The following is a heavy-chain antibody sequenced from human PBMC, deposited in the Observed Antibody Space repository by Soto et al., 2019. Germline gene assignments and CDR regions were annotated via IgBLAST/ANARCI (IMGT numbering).Heavy chain of an antibody. Sequence: QVQLVQSGSEVKMPGSSVKVSCKTSGGTFSRHAINWVRQAPGQGLEWMGGIIPLFGTTNYAQKFKGRVTISADESTSTAYMELSSLTSEDAAVYYCTTVNPYISDSRGHCYWGQGTLVTVSS. CDR2: IIPLFGTT. D-gene: IGHD3-22*01. J-gene: IGHJ4*02. CDR1: GGTFSRHA. CDR3: TTVNPYISDSRGHCY. V-gene: IGHV1-69*01.